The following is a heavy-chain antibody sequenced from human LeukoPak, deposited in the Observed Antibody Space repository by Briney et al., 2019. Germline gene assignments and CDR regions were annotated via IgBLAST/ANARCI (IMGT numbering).Heavy chain of an antibody. Sequence: ASVKVSCKASGYTFTSYDINWVRQATGQGLEWMGWMNPNSGNTGYAQKLQGRVTMTTDTSTSTAYMELRSLRSDDTAVYYCARGFGRYVGVNDYWGQGTLVTVSS. CDR3: ARGFGRYVGVNDY. J-gene: IGHJ4*02. V-gene: IGHV1-8*01. D-gene: IGHD1-26*01. CDR1: GYTFTSYD. CDR2: MNPNSGNT.